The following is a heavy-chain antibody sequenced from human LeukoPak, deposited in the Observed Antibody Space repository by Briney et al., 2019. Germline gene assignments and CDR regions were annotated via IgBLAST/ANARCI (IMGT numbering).Heavy chain of an antibody. V-gene: IGHV4-59*01. CDR2: IYNSGST. Sequence: PSETLSPTCTVSGGSISSDYWSWIRQPPGKGLEWIGLIYNSGSTNYNPSLKSRVIISADTSKNQFSLKLTSVTAADTAVYYCAREFSDWGQGTLVTVSS. CDR3: AREFSD. CDR1: GGSISSDY. J-gene: IGHJ4*02. D-gene: IGHD6-19*01.